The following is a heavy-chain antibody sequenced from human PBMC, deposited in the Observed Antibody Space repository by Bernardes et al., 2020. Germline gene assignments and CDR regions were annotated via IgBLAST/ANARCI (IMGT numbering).Heavy chain of an antibody. CDR3: ARHTVTHPYYFDY. J-gene: IGHJ4*02. D-gene: IGHD4-17*01. CDR2: ISSSGSTI. V-gene: IGHV3-11*01. CDR1: GFTFSDYY. Sequence: GGSLRLSCAASGFTFSDYYMSWIRQAPGKGLEWVSYISSSGSTIYYADSVKGRFTISRDNAKNSLYLQMNSLRAEDTAVYYCARHTVTHPYYFDYWGQGTLVTVSS.